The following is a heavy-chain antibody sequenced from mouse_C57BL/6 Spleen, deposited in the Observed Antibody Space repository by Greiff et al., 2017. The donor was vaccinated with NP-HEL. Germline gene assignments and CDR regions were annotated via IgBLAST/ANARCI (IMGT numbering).Heavy chain of an antibody. CDR2: IYPGSGNT. J-gene: IGHJ2*01. D-gene: IGHD2-3*01. CDR1: GYTFTDYY. CDR3: ARGGYDGLDY. V-gene: IGHV1-76*01. Sequence: VQLQQSGAELVRPGALVKLSCKASGYTFTDYYINWVKQRPGQGLEWIARIYPGSGNTYYNEKFKGKATLTAEKSSSTAYMQLSSLTSEDSAVYFCARGGYDGLDYWGQGTTLTVSS.